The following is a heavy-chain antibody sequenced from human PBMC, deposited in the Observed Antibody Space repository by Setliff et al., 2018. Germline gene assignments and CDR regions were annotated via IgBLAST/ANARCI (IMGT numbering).Heavy chain of an antibody. CDR2: IHYNGNL. CDR3: ARRPTGPGAPFDI. CDR1: GGSISSSSYY. J-gene: IGHJ3*02. D-gene: IGHD3-10*01. Sequence: SETLSLTCAVSGGSISSSSYYWGWIRQSPGEGLEWIANIHYNGNLYYNPSLKNRATISMGTSKIQFSLKLISVTAADTALYFCARRPTGPGAPFDIWGHGTMVTVSS. V-gene: IGHV4-39*01.